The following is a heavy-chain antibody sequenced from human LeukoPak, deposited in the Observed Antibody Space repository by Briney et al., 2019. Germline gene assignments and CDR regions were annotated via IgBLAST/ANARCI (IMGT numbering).Heavy chain of an antibody. CDR1: GFTFSNFA. J-gene: IGHJ6*03. V-gene: IGHV3-23*01. CDR3: AKGSSSRFYYYMAV. Sequence: GGSLRLSCAASGFTFSNFAMTWVRQAPGKGLEQVSGISGSAGSTNYADSVKGRFTISRDNSKSTLYLQMNNLRVGDTAVYYCAKGSSSRFYYYMAVWGKGTTVTASS. D-gene: IGHD4-17*01. CDR2: ISGSAGST.